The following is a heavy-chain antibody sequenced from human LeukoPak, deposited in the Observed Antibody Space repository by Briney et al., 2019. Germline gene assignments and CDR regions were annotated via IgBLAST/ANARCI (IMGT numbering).Heavy chain of an antibody. CDR3: ARRSGYDTLDY. Sequence: SETLSLTCTVSGGSISSYYWSWIRQPPGKGLEWIGYIYYSGSTNYNPSLKSRVTISVDTSKNQFSLKLSSVTAADTAVYYCARRSGYDTLDYWGQGTLVTVSS. CDR2: IYYSGST. CDR1: GGSISSYY. J-gene: IGHJ4*02. V-gene: IGHV4-59*08. D-gene: IGHD5-12*01.